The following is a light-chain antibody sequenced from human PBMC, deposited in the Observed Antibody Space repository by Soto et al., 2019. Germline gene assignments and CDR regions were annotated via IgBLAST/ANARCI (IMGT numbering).Light chain of an antibody. J-gene: IGLJ1*01. CDR3: QSYDSSLISYV. CDR2: GNS. V-gene: IGLV1-40*01. Sequence: QYVLTQPPSVSGAPGQRVTISCTGSSSNIGAGYDVHWYQQLPGTAPKLLIYGNSNRPSGVPDRFSGSKSGTSASLAITGLQAEDEADYYCQSYDSSLISYVFGTGTKLTVL. CDR1: SSNIGAGYD.